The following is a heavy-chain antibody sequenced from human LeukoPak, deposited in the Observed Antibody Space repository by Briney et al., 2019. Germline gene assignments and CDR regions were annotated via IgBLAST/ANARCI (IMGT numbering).Heavy chain of an antibody. CDR3: AKGGYFSYDM. CDR1: GFTFSTYD. Sequence: GGSLRLSCAASGFTFSTYDMSWVRQTPGKGLEWVSAISGTHAGRQGTTYYADSGKGRFTISRDDSKNTLYLQMHSLRAEDTAIYFCAKGGYFSYDMWGQGTKVTVSP. D-gene: IGHD5-18*01. J-gene: IGHJ3*02. CDR2: ISGTHAGRQGTT. V-gene: IGHV3-23*01.